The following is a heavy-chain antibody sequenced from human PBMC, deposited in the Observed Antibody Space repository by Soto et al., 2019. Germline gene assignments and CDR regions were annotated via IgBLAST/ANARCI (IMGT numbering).Heavy chain of an antibody. CDR3: AHRPSGWYLFDY. Sequence: QITLKESGPTLVRPTQTLTLTCTFSGFSLSTSGLGVGWIRQPPGKALEWLALIYWNDDKRYSPSLKARLTITKDTSKNQVVLTITNMDPVDTATYYCAHRPSGWYLFDYWGQGTLVTVAS. J-gene: IGHJ4*02. V-gene: IGHV2-5*01. CDR1: GFSLSTSGLG. CDR2: IYWNDDK. D-gene: IGHD6-19*01.